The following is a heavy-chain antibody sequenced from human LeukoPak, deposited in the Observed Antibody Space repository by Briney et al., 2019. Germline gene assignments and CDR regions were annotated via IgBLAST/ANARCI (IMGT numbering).Heavy chain of an antibody. D-gene: IGHD5-18*01. Sequence: GGSLRLSCAASGFTFSSYAVSWVRQAPGKGLEWVSAISGSGGSTYYADSVKGRFTISRDNSKNTLYLQMNSLRAEDTAVYYCAVRGYSYGGYYYYYMDVWGKGTTVTVSS. CDR3: AVRGYSYGGYYYYYMDV. V-gene: IGHV3-23*01. J-gene: IGHJ6*03. CDR1: GFTFSSYA. CDR2: ISGSGGST.